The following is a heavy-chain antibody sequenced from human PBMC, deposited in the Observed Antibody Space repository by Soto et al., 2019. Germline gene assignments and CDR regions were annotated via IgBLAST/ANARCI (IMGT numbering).Heavy chain of an antibody. CDR3: ARGSSGWREGWFDP. J-gene: IGHJ5*02. CDR1: VYSISSGYY. D-gene: IGHD6-19*01. Sequence: SETLSLTCAVSVYSISSGYYWGCIRQPPGKGLEWIGSIYHSGSTYYNPSLKSRVTISVDTSKNQFSLKLSSVTAADTAVYYCARGSSGWREGWFDPWGQGTLVTVSS. CDR2: IYHSGST. V-gene: IGHV4-38-2*01.